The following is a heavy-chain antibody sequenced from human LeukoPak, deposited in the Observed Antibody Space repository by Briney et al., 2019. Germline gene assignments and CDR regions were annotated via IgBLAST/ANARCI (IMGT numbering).Heavy chain of an antibody. CDR3: ARGAYDYGDYGAFDI. D-gene: IGHD4-17*01. Sequence: SQTLSLTCAVSGGSISSGGYSWSWIRQPPGKGLEWIGYIYHSGSTYYNPSLKSRVTISVDRSKNQFSLKLSSVIAADTAVYYCARGAYDYGDYGAFDIWGQGTMVTVSS. V-gene: IGHV4-30-2*01. J-gene: IGHJ3*02. CDR2: IYHSGST. CDR1: GGSISSGGYS.